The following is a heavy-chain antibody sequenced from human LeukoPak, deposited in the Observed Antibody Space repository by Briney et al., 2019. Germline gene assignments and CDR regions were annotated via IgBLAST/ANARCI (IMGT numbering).Heavy chain of an antibody. CDR3: ARSVLQYFDWLARDYYYYGMDV. Sequence: EASVKVSCKASGGTFSSYAISWVRQAPGQGLEWMGGIIPIFGTANYAQKFQGRVTITADESTSTAYMELSSLRSEDTAVYYCARSVLQYFDWLARDYYYYGMDVWGQGTTVTVSS. V-gene: IGHV1-69*13. D-gene: IGHD3-9*01. CDR2: IIPIFGTA. J-gene: IGHJ6*02. CDR1: GGTFSSYA.